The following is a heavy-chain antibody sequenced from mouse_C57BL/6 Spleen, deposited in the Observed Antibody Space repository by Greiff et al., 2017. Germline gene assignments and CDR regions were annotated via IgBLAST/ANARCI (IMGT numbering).Heavy chain of an antibody. CDR3: ARHGSSSNYFDY. CDR1: GYTFTSYW. CDR2: IDPSDSYT. J-gene: IGHJ2*01. Sequence: QVQLQQPGAELVRPGTSVKLSCKASGYTFTSYWMHWVKQRPGQGLEWIGVIDPSDSYTNYNQKFKGKATLTVDTSSSTAYMQLSSLTSEDSAVYYWARHGSSSNYFDYWGQGTTLTVSS. D-gene: IGHD1-1*01. V-gene: IGHV1-59*01.